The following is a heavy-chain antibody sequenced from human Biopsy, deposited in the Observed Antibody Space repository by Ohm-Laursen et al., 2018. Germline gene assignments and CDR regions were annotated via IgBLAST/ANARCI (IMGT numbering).Heavy chain of an antibody. CDR3: AKDVRVKVQLDGMDV. D-gene: IGHD1-1*01. CDR2: ISWHSGSR. V-gene: IGHV3-9*01. CDR1: VFTFAVYA. Sequence: SLRLSCAASVFTFAVYAMHWVRQAPGKGLEWVSGISWHSGSRGYADSVKGRFTISRDNAKKLLYLQMNSLRAEDTALYYCAKDVRVKVQLDGMDVWGQGTTVTVSS. J-gene: IGHJ6*02.